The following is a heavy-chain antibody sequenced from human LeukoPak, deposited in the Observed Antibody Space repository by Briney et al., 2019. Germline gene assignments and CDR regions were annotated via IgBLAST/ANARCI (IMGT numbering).Heavy chain of an antibody. Sequence: RSSETLSLTCTVSGVSISSYYWSWLRQPPGKGLEWIGYIYYSGSTNYNPSLKSRVTISVDTSKNQFSLKLSSVTAADTAVYYCARGDSSGYYFRRFHYFDYWGQGTLVTVSS. J-gene: IGHJ4*02. CDR2: IYYSGST. CDR3: ARGDSSGYYFRRFHYFDY. V-gene: IGHV4-59*01. CDR1: GVSISSYY. D-gene: IGHD3-22*01.